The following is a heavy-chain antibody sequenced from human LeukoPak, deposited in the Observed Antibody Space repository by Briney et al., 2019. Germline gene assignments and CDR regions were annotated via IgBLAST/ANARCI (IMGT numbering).Heavy chain of an antibody. CDR3: ARDLYHRYYHNSGHAFDY. Sequence: GASVKVSCKASGYILTSYNMHWVRQAPGQGLEWMGIINPSGGSTNYAQKFQGRVTMTRDTSTSTVSMELSSLRSEDTAVYYCARDLYHRYYHNSGHAFDYWGQGTLVTVSS. V-gene: IGHV1-46*01. J-gene: IGHJ4*02. D-gene: IGHD3-22*01. CDR2: INPSGGST. CDR1: GYILTSYN.